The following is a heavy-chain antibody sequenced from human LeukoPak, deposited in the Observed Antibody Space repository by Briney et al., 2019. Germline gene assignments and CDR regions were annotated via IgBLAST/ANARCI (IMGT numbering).Heavy chain of an antibody. Sequence: PGGSLRLSCAASGFTFSSYWMHWVRQAPGKGLVWFSRINTDGRSTGYADSVKGRFTISRDNAKNTLYLQMNSLRAEDTAVYYCARMVGATTPDLDYWGQGTLVTVSS. CDR2: INTDGRST. D-gene: IGHD1-26*01. J-gene: IGHJ4*02. V-gene: IGHV3-74*01. CDR3: ARMVGATTPDLDY. CDR1: GFTFSSYW.